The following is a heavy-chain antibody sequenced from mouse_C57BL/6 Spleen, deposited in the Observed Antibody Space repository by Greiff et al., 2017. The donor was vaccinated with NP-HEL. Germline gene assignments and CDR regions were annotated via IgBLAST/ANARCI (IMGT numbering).Heavy chain of an antibody. CDR1: GYTFTSYW. V-gene: IGHV1-69*01. CDR2: IDPSDSYT. CDR3: AIPRGY. J-gene: IGHJ2*01. Sequence: VQLQQSGAELVMPGASVKLSCKASGYTFTSYWMHWVKQRPGQGLEWIGEIDPSDSYTNYNQKFKGKSTLTVDKSSSTAYMQLSSLTSEDSAVYYCAIPRGYWGQGTTLTVSS.